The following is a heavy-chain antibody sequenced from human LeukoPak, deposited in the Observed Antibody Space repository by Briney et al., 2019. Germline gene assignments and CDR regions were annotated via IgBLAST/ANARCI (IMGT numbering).Heavy chain of an antibody. J-gene: IGHJ3*02. CDR2: INHSGST. D-gene: IGHD3-10*01. V-gene: IGHV4-34*01. CDR3: ARRVRGVNDAFDI. CDR1: GGSFSDYY. Sequence: PSETLSLTCVVYGGSFSDYYWSWIRQPPGKGLEWIGEINHSGSTNHNPSLKSRVIISVDTSKNQFSLTLTSVTAADTAFYYCARRVRGVNDAFDIWGQGTMVTVSS.